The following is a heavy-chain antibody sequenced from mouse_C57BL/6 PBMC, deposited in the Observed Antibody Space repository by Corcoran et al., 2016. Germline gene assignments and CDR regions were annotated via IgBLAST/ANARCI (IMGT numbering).Heavy chain of an antibody. Sequence: QVQLQQSGAELVKPGASVKISCKASGYAFSSYWMNWVKQRPGKGLEWIGQIYPGDGDTNYNGKFKGKATLTADKSSSTAYMQLSSLTSEDSAVNFCARRDTTVVAPFAYWGQGTLVTVSA. CDR3: ARRDTTVVAPFAY. V-gene: IGHV1-80*01. D-gene: IGHD1-1*01. CDR2: IYPGDGDT. J-gene: IGHJ3*01. CDR1: GYAFSSYW.